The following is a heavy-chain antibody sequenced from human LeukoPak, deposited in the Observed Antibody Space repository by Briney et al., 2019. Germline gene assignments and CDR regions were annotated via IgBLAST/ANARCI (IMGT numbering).Heavy chain of an antibody. CDR1: GFTFSSYA. CDR2: ISGSGGST. D-gene: IGHD6-13*01. V-gene: IGHV3-23*01. J-gene: IGHJ6*03. CDR3: AKRTVAANYYYYYYMDV. Sequence: HSGGSLRLSCAASGFTFSSYAMSWVRQAPGKGLEWVSAISGSGGSTYYADSVKGRFTISRDNSKNTLYLQMNSLRAEDTAVYYCAKRTVAANYYYYYYMDVWGKGTTVTVSS.